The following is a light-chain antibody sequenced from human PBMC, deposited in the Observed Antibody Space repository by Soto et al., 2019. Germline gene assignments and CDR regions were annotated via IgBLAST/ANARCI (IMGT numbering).Light chain of an antibody. J-gene: IGLJ1*01. CDR2: EGS. CDR1: SSDVGRYNT. V-gene: IGLV2-23*01. CDR3: CSYAGSSTYV. Sequence: QSVLTQPASVSGSPGQSITISCTGTSSDVGRYNTVSWYQQHPGKAPKLMIYEGSKRPSGVSDRFSGSKSGNTASLTISGLQAEDEADYYCCSYAGSSTYVFGTGTKLTVL.